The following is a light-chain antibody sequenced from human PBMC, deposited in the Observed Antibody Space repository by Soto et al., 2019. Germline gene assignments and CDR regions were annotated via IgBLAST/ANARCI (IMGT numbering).Light chain of an antibody. CDR3: QQRSKWPET. CDR2: DTS. Sequence: EIVLTQSPATLSMSPGERGALSCRASQSVGSHLAWYQQKPGQPPRLLIYDTSNRAAGTPVRFSGSGSETDFTLTISRLEPEDFAVYYCQQRSKWPETFGQGTKVYIK. J-gene: IGKJ2*01. CDR1: QSVGSH. V-gene: IGKV3-11*01.